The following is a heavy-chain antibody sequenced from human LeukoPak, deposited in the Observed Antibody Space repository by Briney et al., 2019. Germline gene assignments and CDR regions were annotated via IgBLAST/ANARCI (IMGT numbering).Heavy chain of an antibody. V-gene: IGHV3-48*01. J-gene: IGHJ4*02. CDR2: ISGSSSTI. CDR3: ARADGGYDY. Sequence: GGSLRLSCAASGFTFSTYSMNWVRQAPGKGLEWVSYISGSSSTIYFADSVKGRFTISRDNAKNSLYLQMNSLRAEDTAVYYCARADGGYDYWGQGTLVTVSS. CDR1: GFTFSTYS. D-gene: IGHD2-15*01.